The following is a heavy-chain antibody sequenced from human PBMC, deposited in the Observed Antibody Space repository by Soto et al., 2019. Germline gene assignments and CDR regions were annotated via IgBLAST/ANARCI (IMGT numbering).Heavy chain of an antibody. D-gene: IGHD3-22*01. Sequence: EVQLLESGGGLLQLGGPRKLPWEASGSPFTNNFRTGSRQPPGKGLDGVPPISRRGSGSPYYSDSVKGRFTISRDNSKNTLSLQMNNLRAEDTAVYFCARGRYFDGGDYWVANLAFDYWGQGTLVTVSS. CDR1: GSPFTNNF. J-gene: IGHJ4*02. CDR2: ISRRGSGSP. V-gene: IGHV3-23*01. CDR3: ARGRYFDGGDYWVANLAFDY.